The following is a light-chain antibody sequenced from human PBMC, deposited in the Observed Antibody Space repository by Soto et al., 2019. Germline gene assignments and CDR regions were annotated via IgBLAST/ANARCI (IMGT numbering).Light chain of an antibody. CDR2: GAS. CDR3: QHYNNWPLT. V-gene: IGKV3-15*01. J-gene: IGKJ4*01. Sequence: EIVLTQSPGTLSLSQGERATLSCRASQSVSSSYLAWYQQKPGQAPRLLIYGASTRATSFPARFSGSGSGTDFTLTISSLQSEDFAVYYCQHYNNWPLTFGGGTKVEIK. CDR1: QSVSSSY.